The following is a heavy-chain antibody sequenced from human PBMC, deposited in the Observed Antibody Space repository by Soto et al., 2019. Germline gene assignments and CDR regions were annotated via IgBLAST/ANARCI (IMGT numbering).Heavy chain of an antibody. CDR1: GYTFTNYG. CDR3: VREGDRVYYYYGMDV. Sequence: QVQLVQSGDAVKKPGASVKVSCKASGYTFTNYGISWVRLAPGQGLAWMGWINGYNGNTVYTQKIQGRLTMTAETSTATAYMELRSLRSDDTAVYYCVREGDRVYYYYGMDVWGQGTTVIVSS. V-gene: IGHV1-18*01. CDR2: INGYNGNT. J-gene: IGHJ6*02.